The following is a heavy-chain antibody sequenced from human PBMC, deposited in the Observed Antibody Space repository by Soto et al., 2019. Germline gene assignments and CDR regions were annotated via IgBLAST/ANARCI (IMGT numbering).Heavy chain of an antibody. Sequence: SGPTLVNPTQPLTLTCTFSGLSLSTSDVGVGWIRQPPGKALEWLAIIYWDDDKRCSPSLKSRLTITKDTSKNQVVLTVTNMDPVDTATYYCAHSKYSRSSFDYWGQGTLVTAPQ. V-gene: IGHV2-5*02. CDR3: AHSKYSRSSFDY. D-gene: IGHD6-6*01. J-gene: IGHJ4*02. CDR2: IYWDDDK. CDR1: GLSLSTSDVG.